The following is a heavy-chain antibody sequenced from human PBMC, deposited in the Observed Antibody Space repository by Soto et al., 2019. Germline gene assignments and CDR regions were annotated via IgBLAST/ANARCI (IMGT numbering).Heavy chain of an antibody. CDR1: GYTLTELS. Sequence: ASVKVSCKVSGYTLTELSMHWVRQAPGKGLEWMGGFDPEDGETIYAQKFQGRVTMTEDTSTDTAYMELSSLRSEDTAVYYCATDQGYSYGYGDRYYYYYGMDVWGQGTTVTVSS. D-gene: IGHD5-18*01. CDR3: ATDQGYSYGYGDRYYYYYGMDV. CDR2: FDPEDGET. J-gene: IGHJ6*02. V-gene: IGHV1-24*01.